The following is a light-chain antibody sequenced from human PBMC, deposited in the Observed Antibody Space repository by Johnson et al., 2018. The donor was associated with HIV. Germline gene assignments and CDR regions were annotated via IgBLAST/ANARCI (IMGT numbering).Light chain of an antibody. CDR1: SSNIGNNY. J-gene: IGLJ1*01. Sequence: QSVLTQPPSVSAAPGQKVTISCSGSSSNIGNNYVSWYQQLPGTAPKLLIYENNKRPSGIPDRFSGSKSGPSATLGIAGLQTGDEADYYCGTWDNSLSTGAVFGTGTKVTVL. V-gene: IGLV1-51*02. CDR3: GTWDNSLSTGAV. CDR2: ENN.